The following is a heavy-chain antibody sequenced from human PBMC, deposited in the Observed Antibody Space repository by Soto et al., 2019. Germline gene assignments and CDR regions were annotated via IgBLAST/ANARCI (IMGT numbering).Heavy chain of an antibody. CDR2: IYRGGTT. CDR1: GFTVISNY. D-gene: IGHD3-22*01. CDR3: ASGYYDSSGYYVLDY. V-gene: IGHV3-53*01. Sequence: GGSLRLSCAASGFTVISNYMSWVRQAPGKGLEWVSVIYRGGTTYYADSVKGRFTISRDNSKNTLYLQMNSLRAEDTAVYYCASGYYDSSGYYVLDYWGQGTLVTVSS. J-gene: IGHJ4*02.